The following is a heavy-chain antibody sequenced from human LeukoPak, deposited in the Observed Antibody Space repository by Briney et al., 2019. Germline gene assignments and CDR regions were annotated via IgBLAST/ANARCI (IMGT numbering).Heavy chain of an antibody. J-gene: IGHJ5*02. D-gene: IGHD3-3*01. CDR3: ARGQDYDFFDP. CDR2: INPNSGGI. CDR1: GYTFTGYY. V-gene: IGHV1-2*06. Sequence: GASVKVSCKTSGYTFTGYYMHWVRQAPGQGLEWMGRINPNSGGINYAQKFQGRVTMTRDTSISTAYMELSRLRSDDTAVYYCARGQDYDFFDPWGQGTLVTVSS.